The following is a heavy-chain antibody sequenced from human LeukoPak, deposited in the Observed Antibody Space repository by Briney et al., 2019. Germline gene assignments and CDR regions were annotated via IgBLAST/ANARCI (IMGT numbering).Heavy chain of an antibody. D-gene: IGHD4-17*01. CDR3: ARVGYGDFYFDY. J-gene: IGHJ4*02. CDR1: GFTFSSYE. V-gene: IGHV3-48*03. CDR2: ISSSGSTI. Sequence: PGGSLRLSCAASGFTFSSYEMNWVRQAPGKGLEWVSYISSSGSTIYYADSVKGRFTIPRDNAKNSLYLQMNSLRAEDTAVYYCARVGYGDFYFDYWGQGTLVTVSS.